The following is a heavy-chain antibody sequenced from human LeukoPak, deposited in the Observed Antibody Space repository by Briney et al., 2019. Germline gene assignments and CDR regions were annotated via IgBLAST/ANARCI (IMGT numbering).Heavy chain of an antibody. V-gene: IGHV1-18*01. CDR2: ISTYNGNT. J-gene: IGHJ6*03. Sequence: ASVKVSCKASGYTFSSYGISWVRQAPGQGLEWMGWISTYNGNTNYAQKLQGRVIMTTDTSTSTAHMELRSLKSDDTAVYYCARALGYCSGGSCYSYYYYYMDVWGKGTTVTVSS. CDR1: GYTFSSYG. CDR3: ARALGYCSGGSCYSYYYYYMDV. D-gene: IGHD2-15*01.